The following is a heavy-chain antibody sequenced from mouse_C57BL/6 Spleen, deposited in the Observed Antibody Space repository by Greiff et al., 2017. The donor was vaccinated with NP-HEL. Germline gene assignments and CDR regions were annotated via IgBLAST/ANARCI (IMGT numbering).Heavy chain of an antibody. CDR2: INPGSGGT. J-gene: IGHJ3*01. CDR3: ARGDTAAWFAY. Sequence: QVQLKESGAELVRPGTSVKVSCKASGYAFTNYLIEWVKQRPGQGLEWIGVINPGSGGTNYNEKFKGKATLTADKSSSTAYMQLSSLTSEDSAVYFCARGDTAAWFAYWGQGTLVTVSA. CDR1: GYAFTNYL. V-gene: IGHV1-54*01.